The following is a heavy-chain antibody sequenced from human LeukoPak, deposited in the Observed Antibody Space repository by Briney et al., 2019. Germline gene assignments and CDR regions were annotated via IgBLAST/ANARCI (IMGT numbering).Heavy chain of an antibody. CDR1: GYTFTSYG. D-gene: IGHD2-2*01. CDR2: ISAYNGNT. CDR3: ARNIVVVPAAMGLRYYYYGMDV. Sequence: ASVKVSFKASGYTFTSYGISWVRQAPGQGLEWMGWISAYNGNTNYAQKLQGRVTMTTDASTSTAYMELRSLRSDDTAVYYCARNIVVVPAAMGLRYYYYGMDVWGQGTTVTVSS. V-gene: IGHV1-18*01. J-gene: IGHJ6*02.